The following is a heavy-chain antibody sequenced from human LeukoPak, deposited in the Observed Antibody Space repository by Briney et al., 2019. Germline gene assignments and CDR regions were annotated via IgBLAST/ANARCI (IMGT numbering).Heavy chain of an antibody. CDR3: ARVGYDSSGRFDY. Sequence: GGSLRFSCAASGFTLSDYYMTWIRQAPGKGLEWVSYISSSGSIIYYADSVKGRFMISRDNAKNSLYLQMNSLRAEDTAVYFCARVGYDSSGRFDYWGQGTLVTVSS. CDR2: ISSSGSII. CDR1: GFTLSDYY. V-gene: IGHV3-11*04. D-gene: IGHD3-22*01. J-gene: IGHJ4*02.